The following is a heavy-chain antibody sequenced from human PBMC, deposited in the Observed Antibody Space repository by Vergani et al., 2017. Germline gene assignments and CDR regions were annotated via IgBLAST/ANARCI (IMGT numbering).Heavy chain of an antibody. D-gene: IGHD3-10*01. J-gene: IGHJ4*02. CDR3: ARDRRGSGSGAFGY. CDR1: GFSIDRGFY. CDR2: IYTSGST. Sequence: QVQLQESGPGLVKPSETLSLTCDVSGFSIDRGFYWGWIRQPAGKGLEWIGRIYTSGSTNYNPSLKSRVTISVDTSKNQFSLKLSSVTAADTAVYYCARDRRGSGSGAFGYWGQGTLVTVSS. V-gene: IGHV4-61*02.